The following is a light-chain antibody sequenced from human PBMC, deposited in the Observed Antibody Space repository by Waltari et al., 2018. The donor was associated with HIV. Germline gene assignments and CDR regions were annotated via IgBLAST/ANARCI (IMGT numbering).Light chain of an antibody. CDR3: ASHAGSKDV. CDR2: DVT. Sequence: QSALTQPPSASGSPGQPVTISCTGTSSDVGAYNYVSWFQQHPGKPPKLMIYDVTKRPSGVPDRFSGSKSGNTASLAVSGLQAEDEADYYCASHAGSKDVFGGGTRLTVL. CDR1: SSDVGAYNY. V-gene: IGLV2-8*01. J-gene: IGLJ2*01.